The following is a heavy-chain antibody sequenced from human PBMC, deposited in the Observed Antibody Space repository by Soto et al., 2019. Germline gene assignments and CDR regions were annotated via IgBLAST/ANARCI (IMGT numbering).Heavy chain of an antibody. D-gene: IGHD6-6*01. V-gene: IGHV5-51*01. Sequence: GESLKISCKGSGYSFTSYWIGWVRQMPGKGLEWMGIIYPGDSDTRYSPSFQGQVTISADKSISTAYLQWSSLKASDTAMYYCASGIAARPPYYYHGMDVWGQGTTVTVSS. CDR3: ASGIAARPPYYYHGMDV. J-gene: IGHJ6*02. CDR1: GYSFTSYW. CDR2: IYPGDSDT.